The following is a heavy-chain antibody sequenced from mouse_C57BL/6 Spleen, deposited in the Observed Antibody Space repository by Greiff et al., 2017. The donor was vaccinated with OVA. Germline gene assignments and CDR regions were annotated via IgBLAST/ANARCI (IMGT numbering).Heavy chain of an antibody. D-gene: IGHD4-1*02. CDR1: GFTFSDYG. V-gene: IGHV5-17*01. J-gene: IGHJ2*01. CDR3: ARQLGGDY. CDR2: ISSGSSII. Sequence: EVKLQESGGGLVKPGGSLKLSCAASGFTFSDYGMHWVRQAPEKGLEWVAYISSGSSIIYYADTVKGRFTISRDNAKNTLFLQMTSLRSEDTAMYYCARQLGGDYWGQGTTLTVSS.